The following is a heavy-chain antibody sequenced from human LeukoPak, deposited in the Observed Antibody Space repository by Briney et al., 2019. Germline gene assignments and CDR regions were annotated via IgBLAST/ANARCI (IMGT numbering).Heavy chain of an antibody. V-gene: IGHV3-23*01. J-gene: IGHJ4*02. D-gene: IGHD2-21*02. Sequence: PGGSLRLSCAASGFTFSSYAMSWGRQAPGKGLEWVSGISGSGGSTYHADSVKGRFTISRDNAKNTLYLHMNSLRGEDTAVYYCAAGLIMVTAFDYWGQGTRVTVSS. CDR3: AAGLIMVTAFDY. CDR2: ISGSGGST. CDR1: GFTFSSYA.